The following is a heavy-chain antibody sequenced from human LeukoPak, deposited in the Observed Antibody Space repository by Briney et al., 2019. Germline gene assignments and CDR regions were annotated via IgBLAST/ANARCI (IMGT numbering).Heavy chain of an antibody. Sequence: PLETLSLTCTVSGGSISSGSYYWSWIRQPAGKGLEWIGRIYTSGSTNYNPSLKSRVTISVDTSKNQFSLKLSSVTAADTAVYYCERWVPGIATPSDAFDIWGQGTMVTVSS. J-gene: IGHJ3*02. CDR2: IYTSGST. CDR3: ERWVPGIATPSDAFDI. D-gene: IGHD5-24*01. V-gene: IGHV4-61*02. CDR1: GGSISSGSYY.